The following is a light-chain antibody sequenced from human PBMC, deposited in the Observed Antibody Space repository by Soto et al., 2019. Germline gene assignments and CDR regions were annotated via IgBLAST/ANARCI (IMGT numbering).Light chain of an antibody. J-gene: IGKJ1*01. CDR1: QSVGSIY. V-gene: IGKV3-20*01. CDR2: GAP. CDR3: QQYGSSPRT. Sequence: DIVLTQSPGTLSLSPGERATRSCRASQSVGSIYLAWYQQKPGQAPRLLIHGAPNRASGIPDRFSGNGSGTDFSLTISSLGPEDFAVYYCQQYGSSPRTFGQGTKVDIK.